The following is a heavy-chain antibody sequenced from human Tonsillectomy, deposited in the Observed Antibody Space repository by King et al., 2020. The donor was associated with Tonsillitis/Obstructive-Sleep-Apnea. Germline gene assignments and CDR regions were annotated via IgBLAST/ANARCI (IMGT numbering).Heavy chain of an antibody. CDR2: ILYDGSNK. CDR3: AKGGDIVVVPAAPGWFDY. CDR1: GFTFSSYG. J-gene: IGHJ4*02. D-gene: IGHD2-2*01. V-gene: IGHV3-30*18. Sequence: VQLVESGGGVVQPGRSLRLSCAASGFTFSSYGMHWVRQAPGKGLEGGGVILYDGSNKYYAHSVKGRFTISRDNSKNKLYLQMNSLRAEDTAVYYCAKGGDIVVVPAAPGWFDYWGQGTLVTVSS.